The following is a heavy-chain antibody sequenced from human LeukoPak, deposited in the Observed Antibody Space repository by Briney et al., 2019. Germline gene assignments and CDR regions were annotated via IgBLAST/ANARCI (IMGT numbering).Heavy chain of an antibody. CDR2: IYYSGTT. V-gene: IGHV4-39*01. CDR1: GGSISSGSYY. D-gene: IGHD4-17*01. Sequence: KPSQTLSLTCTVSGGSISSGSYYWGWLRQPPGKGLEWIGSIYYSGTTHYNPSLRSRVTISVDTSKNQFSLRLSSVTAADRAVYYCARHSPSVTSIDYWGHGTLVTDSS. CDR3: ARHSPSVTSIDY. J-gene: IGHJ4*01.